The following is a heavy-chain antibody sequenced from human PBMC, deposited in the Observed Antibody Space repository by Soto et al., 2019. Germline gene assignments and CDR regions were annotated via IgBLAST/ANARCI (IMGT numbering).Heavy chain of an antibody. CDR1: GGSISDFY. J-gene: IGHJ6*02. Sequence: PSETLSLTCNVSGGSISDFYWSWIRQSPGKRLEWIGYLYYTGSTNYNPALKSRVTISLDTYKNQFSLQVRSVTAADTAVYYCARGGGYDFRSSQAPPIDVWGQGTTGT. D-gene: IGHD3-3*01. V-gene: IGHV4-59*01. CDR3: ARGGGYDFRSSQAPPIDV. CDR2: LYYTGST.